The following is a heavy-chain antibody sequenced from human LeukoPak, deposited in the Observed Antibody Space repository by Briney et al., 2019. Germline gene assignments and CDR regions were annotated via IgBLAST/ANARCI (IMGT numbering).Heavy chain of an antibody. CDR2: ISSSSSYI. CDR3: ASLAVGYSSAFFDY. Sequence: KPGGSLRLSCAASGFTFSSYSMSWARQAPGKGLEWVSSISSSSSYIYYAASVKGRFTISRDNAKNSLYLQMNSLRAEDTAVYYCASLAVGYSSAFFDYWGQGTLVAVSS. J-gene: IGHJ4*02. CDR1: GFTFSSYS. V-gene: IGHV3-21*01. D-gene: IGHD6-25*01.